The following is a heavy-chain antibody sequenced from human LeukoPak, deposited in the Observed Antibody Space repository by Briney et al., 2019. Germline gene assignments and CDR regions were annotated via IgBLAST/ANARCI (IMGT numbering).Heavy chain of an antibody. V-gene: IGHV4-59*01. CDR1: SGSIISYY. J-gene: IGHJ3*02. D-gene: IGHD6-13*01. Sequence: SGTLSLPCTVASGSIISYYWSWIRQPPGKGLDWIGYIYYSGSTNYNPSLKSRVTISVDTSKNQFSLKLSSVTAADTAVYYCARGSLAAALRDDAFDIWGQGTMVTVSS. CDR3: ARGSLAAALRDDAFDI. CDR2: IYYSGST.